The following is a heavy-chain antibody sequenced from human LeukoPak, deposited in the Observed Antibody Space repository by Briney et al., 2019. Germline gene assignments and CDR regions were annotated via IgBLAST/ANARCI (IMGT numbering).Heavy chain of an antibody. Sequence: VASVKVSCKASGGTFSSYAISWVRQAPGQGLEWMGIINPSGGSTSYAQKFQGRVTMTRDTSTSTVYVELSSLRSEDTAVYYCARMMEKDFWSGPLDYWGQGTLVTVSS. J-gene: IGHJ4*02. CDR1: GGTFSSYA. CDR3: ARMMEKDFWSGPLDY. D-gene: IGHD3-3*01. CDR2: INPSGGST. V-gene: IGHV1-46*01.